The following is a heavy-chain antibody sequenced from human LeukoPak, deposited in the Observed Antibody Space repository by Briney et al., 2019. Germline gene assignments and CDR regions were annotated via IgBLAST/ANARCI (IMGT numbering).Heavy chain of an antibody. J-gene: IGHJ6*03. D-gene: IGHD5-18*01. Sequence: SETLSLTCTVSDYSISSGYYWGWIRQPPGKGLEWIVSIYHSGSTYYNPSLKSRVTISVDTSKNQFSLKLSSVTAADTAVYYCARDNPSGYTYGYEHYFYYIDVWGKGTTVTVSS. CDR3: ARDNPSGYTYGYEHYFYYIDV. V-gene: IGHV4-38-2*02. CDR1: DYSISSGYY. CDR2: IYHSGST.